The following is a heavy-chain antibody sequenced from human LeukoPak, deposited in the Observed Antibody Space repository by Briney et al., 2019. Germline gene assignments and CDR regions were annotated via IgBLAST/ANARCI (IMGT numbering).Heavy chain of an antibody. CDR3: ARAKGPFMTTVTNTLDY. J-gene: IGHJ4*02. Sequence: SETLSLTCAVYGGSFSGYYWSWIRQPPGKGLEWIGEINHSGSTNYNPSLKSRVTISVDTSKNQFSLKLSSETAADTAVYYCARAKGPFMTTVTNTLDYWGQGTLVTVSS. D-gene: IGHD4-17*01. CDR2: INHSGST. CDR1: GGSFSGYY. V-gene: IGHV4-34*01.